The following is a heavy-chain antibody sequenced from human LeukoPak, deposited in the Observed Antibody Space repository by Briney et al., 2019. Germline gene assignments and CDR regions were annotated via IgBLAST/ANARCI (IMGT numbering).Heavy chain of an antibody. V-gene: IGHV4-59*12. Sequence: SETLSLTCTVSGGSISSYYWSWIRQPPGKGLEWIGYIYYSGSTNYNPSLKSRVTMSVDTSKNQFSLKLSSVTAADTAVYYCARGGYYAKIDYWGQGTLVTVSS. J-gene: IGHJ4*02. D-gene: IGHD3-10*01. CDR2: IYYSGST. CDR3: ARGGYYAKIDY. CDR1: GGSISSYY.